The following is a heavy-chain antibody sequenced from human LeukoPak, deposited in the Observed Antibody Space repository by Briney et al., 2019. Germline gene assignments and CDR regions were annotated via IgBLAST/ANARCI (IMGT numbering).Heavy chain of an antibody. CDR1: GYTFTSYG. J-gene: IGHJ6*03. D-gene: IGHD4-11*01. CDR2: IIPIFGTA. Sequence: SVKVSCKASGYTFTSYGISWVRQAPGQGLEWMGGIIPIFGTANYAQKFQGRVTITADESTSTAYMELSSLRSEDTAVYYCARGSNPYYYYYMDVWGKGTTVTISS. CDR3: ARGSNPYYYYYMDV. V-gene: IGHV1-69*13.